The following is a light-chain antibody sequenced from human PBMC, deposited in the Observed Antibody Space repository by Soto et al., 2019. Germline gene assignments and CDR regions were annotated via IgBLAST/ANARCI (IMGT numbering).Light chain of an antibody. J-gene: IGKJ1*01. CDR2: EAS. CDR1: QSTSTW. CDR3: QQYITYPHA. V-gene: IGKV1-5*03. Sequence: DIQMTQSPSTLSASVGDRVTITCRASQSTSTWLAWYQQRPGKTPKLLISEASKLESGVPSRFSGSGSGTEFTLTISSLQDDDFAYYYCQQYITYPHAFGQGTKVEIK.